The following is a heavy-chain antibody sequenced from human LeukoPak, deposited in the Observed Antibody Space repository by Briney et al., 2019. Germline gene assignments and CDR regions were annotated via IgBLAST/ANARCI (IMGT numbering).Heavy chain of an antibody. J-gene: IGHJ4*02. CDR1: GGSFSGYY. CDR3: ARANGTSYYFDY. CDR2: INHSGST. Sequence: SETLSLTCAVYGGSFSGYYWSWIRQPPGKGLEWIGEINHSGSTNYNPSLKSRVTISVDTSKNQFSPKLSSVTAADTAVYYCARANGTSYYFDYWGQGTLVTVSS. V-gene: IGHV4-34*01. D-gene: IGHD1-1*01.